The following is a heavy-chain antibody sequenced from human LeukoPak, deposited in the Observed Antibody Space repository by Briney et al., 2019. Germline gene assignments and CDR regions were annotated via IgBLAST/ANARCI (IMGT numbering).Heavy chain of an antibody. CDR2: IHQSGST. CDR1: GGSITINDW. CDR3: GRRNYYDSTGYWDY. J-gene: IGHJ4*02. D-gene: IGHD3-22*01. V-gene: IGHV4-4*02. Sequence: SETLSLTCTVSGGSITINDWWAWVRQPPGEGLEWIGKIHQSGSTSYNPSLKSRVTMSVDKSKNQFSLKLRSVTAADTAVYYCGRRNYYDSTGYWDYWGQGTLVSVSS.